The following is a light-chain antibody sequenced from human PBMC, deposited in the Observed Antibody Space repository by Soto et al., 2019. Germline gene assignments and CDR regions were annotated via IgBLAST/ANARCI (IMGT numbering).Light chain of an antibody. V-gene: IGKV3-15*01. CDR3: QQYNNWRT. CDR2: DAS. J-gene: IGKJ1*01. CDR1: QSVSSD. Sequence: EIVMTQSPATLSVSPGERATLSCRASQSVSSDLAWYQQKPGQAPRLLIHDASTRATGIPARFSGSGSGTKFTLTISSLQSEDFAVYYCQQYNNWRTFGQGTKVEIK.